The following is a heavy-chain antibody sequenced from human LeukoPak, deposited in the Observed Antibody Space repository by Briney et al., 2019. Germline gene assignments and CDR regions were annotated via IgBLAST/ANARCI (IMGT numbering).Heavy chain of an antibody. D-gene: IGHD3-22*01. CDR2: ISRGGST. J-gene: IGHJ4*02. V-gene: IGHV4-34*01. CDR1: GGSFSDYY. CDR3: ARMEKYYDSSGSYRFFDH. Sequence: SETLSLTCAVSGGSFSDYYWSWVRQPPGKGLEWIGEISRGGSTRYRSSLMSRVTISRDTSKKQFSLELTSVTAADTAVYYCARMEKYYDSSGSYRFFDHWGQGTLVTVSS.